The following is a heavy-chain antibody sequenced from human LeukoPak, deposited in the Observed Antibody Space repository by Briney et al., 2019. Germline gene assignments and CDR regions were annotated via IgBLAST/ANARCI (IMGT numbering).Heavy chain of an antibody. CDR1: GGSISSSSYY. CDR2: IYYSGST. D-gene: IGHD4-23*01. J-gene: IGHJ4*02. Sequence: SETLSLTCTVSGGSISSSSYYWGWIRQPPGKGLEWIGSIYYSGSTYYNPSLKSRVTISVDTSKNQFSLKLSSVTAADTAVYYCAREVDYGGNSGFDYWGQGTLVTVSS. V-gene: IGHV4-39*07. CDR3: AREVDYGGNSGFDY.